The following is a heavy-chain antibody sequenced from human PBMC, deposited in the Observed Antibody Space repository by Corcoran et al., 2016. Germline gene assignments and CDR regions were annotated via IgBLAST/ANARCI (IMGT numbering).Heavy chain of an antibody. Sequence: QVQLVQSGAEVKKPGASVKVSCKASGYTFTGYYMHWVRQAPGQGLEWMGWINPNSGGTNYAQKFQGRVTMTRDTSISTAYMELSRLRSDDTAVDYCARVPTGSYLNLHPLDYWGQGTLVTVSS. J-gene: IGHJ4*02. CDR3: ARVPTGSYLNLHPLDY. CDR2: INPNSGGT. D-gene: IGHD5-18*01. V-gene: IGHV1-2*02. CDR1: GYTFTGYY.